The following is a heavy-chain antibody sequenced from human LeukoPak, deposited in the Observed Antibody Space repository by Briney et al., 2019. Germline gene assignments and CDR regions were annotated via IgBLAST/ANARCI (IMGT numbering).Heavy chain of an antibody. CDR2: INSKSRYI. V-gene: IGHV3-21*01. J-gene: IGHJ4*02. Sequence: TGGSLRLSCAASGFTFSSYSMNWVRQAPGKGLEWVSSINSKSRYIYYADSLKGRFTISRDNGKNSVYLQMNSLRAEDTAVYFCARADSSSSRLDCWGQGILVTVSS. D-gene: IGHD6-6*01. CDR1: GFTFSSYS. CDR3: ARADSSSSRLDC.